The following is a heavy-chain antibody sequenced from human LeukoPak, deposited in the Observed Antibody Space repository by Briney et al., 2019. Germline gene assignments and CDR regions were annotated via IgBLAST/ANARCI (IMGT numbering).Heavy chain of an antibody. CDR1: GFXXSSYA. D-gene: IGHD2-2*01. CDR3: AKTGTRDIVVVPAALGYYDY. J-gene: IGHJ4*02. CDR2: ISGSGGST. V-gene: IGHV3-23*01. Sequence: XLXXXXSGFXXSSYAMSWVRQAPGKGLEWVSAISGSGGSTYYADSVKGRFTISRDNSKNTLYLQMNSLRAEDTAVYYCAKTGTRDIVVVPAALGYYDYWGQGTLVTVSS.